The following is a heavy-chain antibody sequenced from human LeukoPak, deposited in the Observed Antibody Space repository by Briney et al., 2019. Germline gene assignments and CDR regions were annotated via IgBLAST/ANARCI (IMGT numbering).Heavy chain of an antibody. CDR3: AREIPADSYYFDY. CDR2: ISYDGSNK. D-gene: IGHD2-2*01. CDR1: GFTFSNHA. J-gene: IGHJ4*02. Sequence: GGSLRLSCLTSGFTFSNHAMTWVRQAPGKGLEWVAVISYDGSNKYYADSVKGRFTISRDNSKNTLYLQMNSLRAEDTAVYYCAREIPADSYYFDYWGQGTLVTVSS. V-gene: IGHV3-30-3*01.